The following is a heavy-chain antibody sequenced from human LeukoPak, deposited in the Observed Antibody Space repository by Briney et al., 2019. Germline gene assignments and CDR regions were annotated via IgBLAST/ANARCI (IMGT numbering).Heavy chain of an antibody. D-gene: IGHD3-22*01. CDR1: GGTFSSYA. CDR3: ARGLDYYDSSGYYYGFDY. V-gene: IGHV1-8*02. J-gene: IGHJ4*02. CDR2: MNPNSGNT. Sequence: GASVKVSCKASGGTFSSYAINWVRQATGQGLEWMGWMNPNSGNTGYAQKFQGRVTMTRNTSISTAYMELSSLRSEDTAVYYCARGLDYYDSSGYYYGFDYWGQGTLVTVSS.